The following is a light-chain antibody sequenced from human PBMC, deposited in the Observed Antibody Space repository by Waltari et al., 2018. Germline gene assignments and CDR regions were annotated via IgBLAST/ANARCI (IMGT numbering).Light chain of an antibody. V-gene: IGLV2-8*01. CDR2: EVT. CDR3: SSYAGSGNVV. J-gene: IGLJ3*02. CDR1: SSDIGTYNL. Sequence: QSALTQPPSASGSPGQSVTISCTGTSSDIGTYNLVSWYQQGPGKAPKLIIYEVTKRPSGVPDRFSGSKSGNTASLTVSGLQADDEADCYCSSYAGSGNVVFGGGTKLTVL.